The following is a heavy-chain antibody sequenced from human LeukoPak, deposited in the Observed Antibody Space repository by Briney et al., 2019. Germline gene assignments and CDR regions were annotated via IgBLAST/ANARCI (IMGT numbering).Heavy chain of an antibody. CDR1: GGSFSGYY. J-gene: IGHJ5*02. CDR3: ARGSRGITMVRGVRQNWFDP. Sequence: SETLSLTCAVYGGSFSGYYWSWIRQPPGKGLEWIGEINHSGSTNYNPSLKSRVTISVDTSKNQFSLKLSSVTAADTAVYYCARGSRGITMVRGVRQNWFDPWGQGTLVTVLS. V-gene: IGHV4-34*01. CDR2: INHSGST. D-gene: IGHD3-10*01.